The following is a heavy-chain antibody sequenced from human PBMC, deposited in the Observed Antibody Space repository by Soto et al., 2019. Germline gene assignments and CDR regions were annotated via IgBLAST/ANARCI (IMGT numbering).Heavy chain of an antibody. CDR1: GGTFRSYA. V-gene: IGHV1-69*13. Sequence: SVKVSCKASGGTFRSYAISWVRQAPGQGLEWMGGIIPIFGTANYAQKFQGRVTITADESTSTAYMELSSLRSEDTAVYYCASVGCYYYDSSGTPPGYFDYWGQGTLVTVSS. CDR2: IIPIFGTA. J-gene: IGHJ4*02. CDR3: ASVGCYYYDSSGTPPGYFDY. D-gene: IGHD3-22*01.